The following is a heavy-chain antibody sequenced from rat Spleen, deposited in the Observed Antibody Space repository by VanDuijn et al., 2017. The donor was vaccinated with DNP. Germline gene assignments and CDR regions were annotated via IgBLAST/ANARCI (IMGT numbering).Heavy chain of an antibody. CDR2: INKDSSTI. Sequence: EVKLVESGGGLVQPGSSLKLSCAASGFNFNDYWMGWVRQAPGKGLEWIGQINKDSSTINYNPSLKEKITISRDKAQNTLYLKMSKLGSEDTAIYYCAKGPNYGGWRGYFDYWGQGVMVTVSS. CDR3: AKGPNYGGWRGYFDY. CDR1: GFNFNDYW. D-gene: IGHD1-11*01. V-gene: IGHV4-2*01. J-gene: IGHJ2*01.